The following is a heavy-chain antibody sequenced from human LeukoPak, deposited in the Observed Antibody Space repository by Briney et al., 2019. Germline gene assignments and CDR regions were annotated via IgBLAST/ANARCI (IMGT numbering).Heavy chain of an antibody. CDR3: ARAVLYYYYGMDV. CDR1: GFTFSSYA. J-gene: IGHJ6*02. Sequence: GGSLRLSCAASGFTFSSYAMTWVREAPGKGRGWVSYISSSGGTIYYADSVKGRFTISRDNAKNSLYLQMNSLRAEDTAVYYCARAVLYYYYGMDVWGQGTTVTVSS. V-gene: IGHV3-48*03. CDR2: ISSSGGTI.